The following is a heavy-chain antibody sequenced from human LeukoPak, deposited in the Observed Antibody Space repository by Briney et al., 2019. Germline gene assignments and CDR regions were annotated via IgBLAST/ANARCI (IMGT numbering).Heavy chain of an antibody. CDR1: GFTFSDYY. Sequence: GGSLRLSCAASGFTFSDYYMSWIRQAPGKGLEWVSYISSSGSTIYYADSVKGRFTISRDNAKNSLYLQMNSLRAEDTAVCYCARSQTPITIFKVVTNPFDYWGQGTLVTVSS. CDR3: ARSQTPITIFKVVTNPFDY. V-gene: IGHV3-11*04. CDR2: ISSSGSTI. J-gene: IGHJ4*02. D-gene: IGHD3-3*01.